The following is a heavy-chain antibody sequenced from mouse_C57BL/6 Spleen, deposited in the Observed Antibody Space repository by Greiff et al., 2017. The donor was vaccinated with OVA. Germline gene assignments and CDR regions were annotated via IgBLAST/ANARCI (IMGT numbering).Heavy chain of an antibody. D-gene: IGHD1-1*01. CDR2: IYPGDGDT. CDR3: ARSIDYGSRYWYFDV. J-gene: IGHJ1*03. CDR1: FYSSSSYW. Sequence: QVQLQPSCAELLNPSCSLNISFKASFYSSSSYWMNWVKQRPGKGLEWIGQIYPGDGDTNYNGKFKGKATLTADKSSSTAYMQLSSLTSEDSAVYFCARSIDYGSRYWYFDVWGTGTTVTVSS. V-gene: IGHV1-80*01.